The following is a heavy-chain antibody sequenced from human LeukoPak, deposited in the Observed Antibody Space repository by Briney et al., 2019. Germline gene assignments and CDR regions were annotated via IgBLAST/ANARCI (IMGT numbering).Heavy chain of an antibody. V-gene: IGHV3-21*01. CDR2: ISSSSYI. CDR1: GFTFSSYS. D-gene: IGHD3-22*01. CDR3: ARASDPFGSGYYI. Sequence: GGSLRLSCAASGFTFSSYSMNWVRQAPGKGLEWVSSISSSSYIYYADSVKGRFTISRDNAKNSLYLQMNSLRAEDTAVYYCARASDPFGSGYYIWGQGTLVTVSS. J-gene: IGHJ4*02.